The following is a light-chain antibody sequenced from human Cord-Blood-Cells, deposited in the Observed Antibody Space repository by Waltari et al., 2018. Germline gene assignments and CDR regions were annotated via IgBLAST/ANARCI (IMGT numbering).Light chain of an antibody. CDR3: QQLNSYPLT. V-gene: IGKV1-9*01. CDR1: QGIRSY. CDR2: AAS. J-gene: IGKJ4*01. Sequence: TQFTQSPSFLSASVANRVTITRRASQGIRSYFAWYQQKPGKAPKLLIYAASTLQSGVPSRFSGSGSGTEFTLTISSLQPEDFATYYCQQLNSYPLTFGGGTKVEIK.